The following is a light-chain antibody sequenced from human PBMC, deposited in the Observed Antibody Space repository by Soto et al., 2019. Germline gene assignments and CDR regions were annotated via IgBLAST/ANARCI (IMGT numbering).Light chain of an antibody. CDR1: SSNIGAGYD. V-gene: IGLV1-40*01. J-gene: IGLJ3*02. CDR3: QSYDSSLSAWV. CDR2: ANS. Sequence: QSVLTQPPSVSGAPGQRVTISCTGSSSNIGAGYDVHWYQQLPGTAPKLLIYANSNRPSGVPDRFSGSKSGTSASLAITGLQAEDEADYYCQSYDSSLSAWVFGGGTMLTVL.